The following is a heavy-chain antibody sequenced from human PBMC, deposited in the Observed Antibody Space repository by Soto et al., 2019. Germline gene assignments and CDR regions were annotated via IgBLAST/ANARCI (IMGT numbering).Heavy chain of an antibody. J-gene: IGHJ5*02. V-gene: IGHV4-59*01. D-gene: IGHD1-26*01. CDR3: ARARVGATTGWFDP. Sequence: NPSETLSLTCTVSGGSISSYYWSWIRQPPGKGLEWIGYIYYSGSTNYNPSLKSRVTISVDTSKNQFSLKLSSVTAADTAVYYCARARVGATTGWFDPWGQGTLVTVSS. CDR1: GGSISSYY. CDR2: IYYSGST.